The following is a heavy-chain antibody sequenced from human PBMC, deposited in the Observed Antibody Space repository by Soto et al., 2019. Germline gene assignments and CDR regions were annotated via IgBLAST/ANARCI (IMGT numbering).Heavy chain of an antibody. CDR3: ARSIPGIAAAGPYYYYYGMDV. D-gene: IGHD6-13*01. V-gene: IGHV5-10-1*01. CDR2: IDPSDSYT. Sequence: PGDSLKISCKGSGYSFTSYWISWVRQMPGKGLEWMGRIDPSDSYTNYSPSFQGHVTISADKSISTAYLQWSSLKASDTAMYYCARSIPGIAAAGPYYYYYGMDVWGQGTTVTVS. CDR1: GYSFTSYW. J-gene: IGHJ6*02.